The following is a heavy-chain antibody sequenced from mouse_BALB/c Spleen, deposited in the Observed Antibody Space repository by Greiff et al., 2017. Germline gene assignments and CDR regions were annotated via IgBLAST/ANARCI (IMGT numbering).Heavy chain of an antibody. CDR1: GYSITSDYA. Sequence: EVKLQESGPGLVKPSQSLSLTCTVTGYSITSDYAWNWIRQFPGNKLEWMGYISYSGSTSYNPSLKSRISITRDTSKNQFFLQLNSVTTEDTATYYCATYGSRRYYFDYWGQGTTLTVSS. CDR3: ATYGSRRYYFDY. J-gene: IGHJ2*01. V-gene: IGHV3-2*02. D-gene: IGHD1-1*01. CDR2: ISYSGST.